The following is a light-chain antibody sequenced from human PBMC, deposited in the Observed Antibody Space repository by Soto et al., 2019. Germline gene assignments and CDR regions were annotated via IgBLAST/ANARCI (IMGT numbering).Light chain of an antibody. CDR3: NSYTSSSTRV. CDR2: EVN. CDR1: SSDVGGYNY. J-gene: IGLJ2*01. V-gene: IGLV2-14*01. Sequence: QSVLTQPASVSGSPGQSITISCTGTSSDVGGYNYVSWYQQHPGKGPKVLIYEVNNRPSGVSNRFSGSKSGNTASLTISGLQAEDEADYYCNSYTSSSTRVFGGGTQLTVL.